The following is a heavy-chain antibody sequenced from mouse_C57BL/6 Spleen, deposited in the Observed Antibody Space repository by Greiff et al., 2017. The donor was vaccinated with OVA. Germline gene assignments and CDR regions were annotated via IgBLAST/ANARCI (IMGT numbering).Heavy chain of an antibody. CDR3: ANRFAY. Sequence: EVNVVESGGDLVKPGGSLKLSCAASGFTFSSYGMSWVRQTPDKRLEWVATISSGGSYTYYPDSVKGRFTISRDNAKNTLYLQMSSLKSEDTAMYYCANRFAYWGQGTLVTVSA. V-gene: IGHV5-6*01. CDR2: ISSGGSYT. J-gene: IGHJ3*01. CDR1: GFTFSSYG.